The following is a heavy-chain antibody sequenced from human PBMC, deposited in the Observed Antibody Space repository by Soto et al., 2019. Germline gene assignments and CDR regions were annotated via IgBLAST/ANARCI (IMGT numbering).Heavy chain of an antibody. CDR1: GFTFDDYT. Sequence: LSCSASGFTFDDYTMHWVRQAPGKGLEWVSLISWDGGSTYYADSVKGRFTISRDNSKNSLYLQMNSLRTEDTALYYCATLCTAACYYGMDVWCQGTTVTVAS. J-gene: IGHJ6*02. CDR3: ATLCTAACYYGMDV. V-gene: IGHV3-43*01. D-gene: IGHD2-8*01. CDR2: ISWDGGST.